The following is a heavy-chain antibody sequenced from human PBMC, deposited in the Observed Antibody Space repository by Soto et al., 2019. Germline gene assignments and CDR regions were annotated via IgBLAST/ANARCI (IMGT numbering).Heavy chain of an antibody. V-gene: IGHV3-30*18. CDR3: AKSDTAMLMGWYHYGMDV. CDR1: GFTFSSYG. Sequence: QVQLVESGGGVVQPGRSLRLSCAASGFTFSSYGMHWVRQAPGKGLEWVAVISYDGSNKYYADSVKGRFTISRDNSKNTLYVQLNSLRAEDTAVYYCAKSDTAMLMGWYHYGMDVWGQGTTVTVSS. CDR2: ISYDGSNK. D-gene: IGHD5-18*01. J-gene: IGHJ6*02.